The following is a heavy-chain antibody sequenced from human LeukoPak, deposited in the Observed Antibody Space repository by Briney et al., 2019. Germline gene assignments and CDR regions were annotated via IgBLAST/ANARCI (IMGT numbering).Heavy chain of an antibody. Sequence: SETLYLTCTVSSDSGVSMSSHSWGWFRQPPGKGLEWIGYLYYTGYTDYNPSLESRVTIAGDTSKNQFSLNLSSVTAADTAVYYCARGSGWYDYWGQGTLVTVSS. CDR2: LYYTGYT. V-gene: IGHV4-59*11. CDR3: ARGSGWYDY. D-gene: IGHD6-19*01. J-gene: IGHJ4*02. CDR1: SDSGVSMSSHS.